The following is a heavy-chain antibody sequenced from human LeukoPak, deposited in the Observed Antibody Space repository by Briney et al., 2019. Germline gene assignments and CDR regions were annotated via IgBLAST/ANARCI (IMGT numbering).Heavy chain of an antibody. D-gene: IGHD3-3*01. J-gene: IGHJ4*02. CDR2: IYYSGST. CDR1: GGSISSSSYY. CDR3: ARSAWVRFLEWLPGHYDY. Sequence: SETLSLTCTVSGGSISSSSYYWGWIRQPPGKGLEWIGSIYYSGSTYYNPSLKSRVTISVDTSKNQFSLKLSSVTAADTAVYYCARSAWVRFLEWLPGHYDYWGQGTLVTVSS. V-gene: IGHV4-39*01.